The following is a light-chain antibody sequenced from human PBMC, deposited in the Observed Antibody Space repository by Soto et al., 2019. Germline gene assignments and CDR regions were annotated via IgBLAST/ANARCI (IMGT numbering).Light chain of an antibody. CDR3: QQYNSFPYP. CDR2: KAS. CDR1: QTIGSW. J-gene: IGKJ2*01. V-gene: IGKV1-5*03. Sequence: DIQMTQSPSTLSASVGDRVTITCRASQTIGSWLAWFQQKPGKVPKLLIYKASILESGVPSRFSGSGSEAEFTLTISSLHPDDIATYYCQQYNSFPYPFGPGTKVESK.